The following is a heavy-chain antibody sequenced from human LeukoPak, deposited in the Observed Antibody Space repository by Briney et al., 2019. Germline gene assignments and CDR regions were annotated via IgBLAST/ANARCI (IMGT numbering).Heavy chain of an antibody. V-gene: IGHV3-30*01. Sequence: GGPLRLSWAPSVFPFSSYVLHWVRAAPGKGLEWVAVISYDGSNKYYADSVKGRFTISRDNSKDTLYLQMNSLRAEDTAVYYCARVILDYWGQGTLVTVSS. CDR3: ARVILDY. CDR2: ISYDGSNK. CDR1: VFPFSSYV. J-gene: IGHJ4*02.